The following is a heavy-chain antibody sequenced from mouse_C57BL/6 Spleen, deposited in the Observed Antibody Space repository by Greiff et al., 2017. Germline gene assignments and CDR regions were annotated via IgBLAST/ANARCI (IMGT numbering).Heavy chain of an antibody. CDR1: GYTFTDYE. CDR2: IDPETGGT. J-gene: IGHJ2*01. Sequence: QVHVKQSGAELVRPGASVTLSCKASGYTFTDYEMHWVKQTPVHGLEWIGAIDPETGGTAYNQKFKGKAILTADKSSSTADMELRSLTSEDSAVYYCTRSQLGLYFDYWGQGTTLTVSS. V-gene: IGHV1-15*01. CDR3: TRSQLGLYFDY. D-gene: IGHD4-1*02.